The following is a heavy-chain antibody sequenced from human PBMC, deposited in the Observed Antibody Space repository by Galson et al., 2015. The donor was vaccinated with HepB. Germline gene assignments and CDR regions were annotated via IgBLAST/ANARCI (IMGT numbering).Heavy chain of an antibody. CDR1: GFTFSSYA. CDR2: ISYDGSNK. J-gene: IGHJ4*02. D-gene: IGHD1-14*01. CDR3: ASRRAPNRPIDY. Sequence: SLRLSCAASGFTFSSYAMHWVRQAPGKGLEWVAVISYDGSNKYYADSVKGRFTISRDNSKNTLYLQMNSLRAEDTAVYYCASRRAPNRPIDYWGQGTLVTVSS. V-gene: IGHV3-30*04.